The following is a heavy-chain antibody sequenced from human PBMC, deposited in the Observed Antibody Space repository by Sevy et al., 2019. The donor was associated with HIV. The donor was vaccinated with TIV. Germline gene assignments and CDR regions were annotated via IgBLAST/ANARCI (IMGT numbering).Heavy chain of an antibody. CDR2: IYYSGST. V-gene: IGHV4-61*01. J-gene: IGHJ6*02. CDR1: GGSVSSGSYY. CDR3: ARDTPPNTVHNYYYSGMDV. Sequence: ETLSLTCTVSGGSVSSGSYYGSWIRQPPGKGLEWIGYIYYSGSTNYNPSLKSRVTISVDTSKNQFSLKLSSVTAADTAVYYCARDTPPNTVHNYYYSGMDVWGQGTTVTVSS. D-gene: IGHD4-17*01.